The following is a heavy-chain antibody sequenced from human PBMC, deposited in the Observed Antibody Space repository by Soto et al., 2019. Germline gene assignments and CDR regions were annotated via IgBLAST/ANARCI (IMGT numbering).Heavy chain of an antibody. J-gene: IGHJ4*02. Sequence: QVQLRQWGAGLLKPSETLSLTCAVYGGSFSGYYWSWIRQPPGKGLEWIGEINHSGSTNYNPSLKSRVTISVDTSKNQFSLKLSSVTAADTAVYYCATFPYYYGSGSWGKGTLVTVSS. V-gene: IGHV4-34*01. D-gene: IGHD3-10*01. CDR1: GGSFSGYY. CDR2: INHSGST. CDR3: ATFPYYYGSGS.